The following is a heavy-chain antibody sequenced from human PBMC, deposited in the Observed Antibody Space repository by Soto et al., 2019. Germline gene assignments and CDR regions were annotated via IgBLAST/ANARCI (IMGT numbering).Heavy chain of an antibody. CDR1: VFTVRSNY. Sequence: PGGSLRLCCAASVFTVRSNYMSWARQATGKGLEWVSVIYSGGSTYYADSLKGRFTISRDNSKNTLYLQKNSLRAEDTAVYYCASTLYDSGSYFNPSPPLYWGQGTLVTVPQ. V-gene: IGHV3-66*01. D-gene: IGHD3-10*01. J-gene: IGHJ4*02. CDR2: IYSGGST. CDR3: ASTLYDSGSYFNPSPPLY.